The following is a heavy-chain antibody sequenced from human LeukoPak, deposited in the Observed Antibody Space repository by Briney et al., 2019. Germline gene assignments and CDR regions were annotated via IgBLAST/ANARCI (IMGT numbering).Heavy chain of an antibody. D-gene: IGHD5-12*01. CDR1: GFTFSKYA. CDR2: ISASTLKI. CDR3: ARGPGGYGPFDY. J-gene: IGHJ4*02. Sequence: KAGGSLRLSCAASGFTFSKYAMTWVRQAPGKGLEWVSAISASTLKIYYADSVKGRFTISRDNAKNSLYLQMNSLRAEDTAVYYCARGPGGYGPFDYWGQGTLVTVSS. V-gene: IGHV3-21*01.